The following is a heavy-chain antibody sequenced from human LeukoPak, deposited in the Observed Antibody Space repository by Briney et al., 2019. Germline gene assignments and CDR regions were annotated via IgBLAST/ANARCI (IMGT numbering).Heavy chain of an antibody. CDR2: IYYSGST. CDR1: GGSISSGGYS. V-gene: IGHV4-31*03. D-gene: IGHD4-17*01. Sequence: SQTLSLTCTVSGGSISSGGYSWSWIRQHPGKGLEWIGYIYYSGSTYYNPSLKSRVTISVDTSKNQFSLKLSSVTAADTAVYYCARAWQDYDLDYWGQGTLVTVSS. J-gene: IGHJ4*02. CDR3: ARAWQDYDLDY.